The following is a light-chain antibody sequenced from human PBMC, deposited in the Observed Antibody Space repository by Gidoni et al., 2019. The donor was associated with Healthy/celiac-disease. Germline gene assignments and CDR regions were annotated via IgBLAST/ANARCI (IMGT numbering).Light chain of an antibody. V-gene: IGKV1-8*01. CDR3: QQYYSYPWT. CDR2: AAS. J-gene: IGKJ1*01. CDR1: QGISSY. Sequence: AIRITQSPSSLSASTGDRVTNTCRASQGISSYLAWYQQKPGKAPKLLIYAASTLQSGVPSRFSGSGSGTDCTLTIRCLQSEDFATYYCQQYYSYPWTFGQGTKVEIK.